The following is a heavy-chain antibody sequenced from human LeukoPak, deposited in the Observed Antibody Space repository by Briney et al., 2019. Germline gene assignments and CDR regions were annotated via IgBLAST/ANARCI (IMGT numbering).Heavy chain of an antibody. CDR1: GFTFSGYP. CDR3: ARGVAMRLRWSGGY. V-gene: IGHV3-30-3*01. D-gene: IGHD4-23*01. CDR2: ISYDGSNK. Sequence: PGGSLRLSCAASGFTFSGYPIHWVRQAPGKGLEWVAVISYDGSNKYYADSVKGRFTISRDNSKNTLYLQMSSLRAEDTAVYYCARGVAMRLRWSGGYWGQGTLVTVSS. J-gene: IGHJ4*02.